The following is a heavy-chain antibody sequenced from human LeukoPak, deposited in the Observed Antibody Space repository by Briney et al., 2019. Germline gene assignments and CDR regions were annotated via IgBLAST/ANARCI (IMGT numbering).Heavy chain of an antibody. CDR2: MNPNSGNT. Sequence: ASVKVSCKASGYTFTSYDINWVRQATGQGLEWMGWMNPNSGNTGYAQKFQGRVTITRNTSISTAYMELSSLRSEDTAVYYCARVRSTAPRRYYFDYWGQGTLVTVSS. J-gene: IGHJ4*02. CDR3: ARVRSTAPRRYYFDY. V-gene: IGHV1-8*03. D-gene: IGHD2-21*02. CDR1: GYTFTSYD.